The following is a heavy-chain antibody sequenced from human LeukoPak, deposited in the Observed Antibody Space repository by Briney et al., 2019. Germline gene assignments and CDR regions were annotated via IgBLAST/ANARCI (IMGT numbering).Heavy chain of an antibody. CDR2: IYYSGST. D-gene: IGHD3-22*01. CDR1: GGSISSYY. CDR3: ARVPTYYYDSSGSHDAFDI. V-gene: IGHV4-59*01. Sequence: SETLSLTCTVSGGSISSYYWSWIRQPPGKGLEWIGYIYYSGSTNYNPSLKSRVTISVDTSKNQFSLKLSSVTAADTAVYYCARVPTYYYDSSGSHDAFDIWGQGTMVTVSS. J-gene: IGHJ3*02.